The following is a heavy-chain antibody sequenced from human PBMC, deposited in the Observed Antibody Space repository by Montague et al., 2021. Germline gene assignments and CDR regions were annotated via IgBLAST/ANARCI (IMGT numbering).Heavy chain of an antibody. CDR1: GGSLSEYY. J-gene: IGHJ4*02. Sequence: SETLSLTCGVYGGSLSEYYWTWIRQSPEKGLEWIGEVRHIGSTNYNPSLKSRVTMSVDKSKNQFSLKLRSVTAEDTAVYYCASDRGPFDYWGQGTVVTVSS. CDR3: ASDRGPFDY. D-gene: IGHD3-10*01. CDR2: VRHIGST. V-gene: IGHV4-34*01.